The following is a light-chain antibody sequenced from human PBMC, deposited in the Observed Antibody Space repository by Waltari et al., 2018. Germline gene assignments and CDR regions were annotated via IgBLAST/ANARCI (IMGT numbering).Light chain of an antibody. Sequence: AIRMTQSPSSLSASTGDRVTITCRASQGISSYLAWYQQKPEKPPKLLIYAASTLQSGVPSRFSGSGSGTDFTLTINCLQSEDFATYYCQQYYNYPWTFGQGTKVEIK. CDR3: QQYYNYPWT. V-gene: IGKV1-8*01. J-gene: IGKJ1*01. CDR1: QGISSY. CDR2: AAS.